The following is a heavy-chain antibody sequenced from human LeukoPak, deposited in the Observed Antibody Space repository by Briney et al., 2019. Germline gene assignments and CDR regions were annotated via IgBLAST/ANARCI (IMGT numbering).Heavy chain of an antibody. CDR3: ARSYPSGYSYGYGSCGMDV. J-gene: IGHJ6*04. D-gene: IGHD5-18*01. CDR1: GGTFSSYA. CDR2: IIPIFGTA. V-gene: IGHV1-69*06. Sequence: GASVKVSCKASGGTFSSYAISWVRQAPGQGLEWMGGIIPIFGTANYAQKFQGRVTITADKSTSTAYMELSSLRSEDTAVYYCARSYPSGYSYGYGSCGMDVWGKGTTVTVSS.